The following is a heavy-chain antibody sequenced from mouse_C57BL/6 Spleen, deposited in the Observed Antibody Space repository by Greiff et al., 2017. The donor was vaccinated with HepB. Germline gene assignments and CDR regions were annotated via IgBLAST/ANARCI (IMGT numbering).Heavy chain of an antibody. J-gene: IGHJ3*01. V-gene: IGHV6-3*01. Sequence: EVQRVESGGGLVQPGGSMKLSCVASGFTFSNYWMNWVRQSPEKGLEWVAQIRLKSDNYATHYAESVKGRFTISRDDSKSSVYLQMNNLRAEDTGIYYCTRGIYDGYYWFAYWGQGTLVTVSA. CDR1: GFTFSNYW. CDR2: IRLKSDNYAT. CDR3: TRGIYDGYYWFAY. D-gene: IGHD2-3*01.